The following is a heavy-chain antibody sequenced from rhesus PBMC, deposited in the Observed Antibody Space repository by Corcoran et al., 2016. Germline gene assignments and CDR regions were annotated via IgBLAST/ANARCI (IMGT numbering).Heavy chain of an antibody. CDR2: IDPSDSDT. CDR3: ATRRSSGSWYFDI. Sequence: EVQLVQSGAEVKRPGASLQISCKASGYSFTSYWISWVRQRPGKGLEWMGAIDPSDSDTRYSPSFQGQVTISADKSISTAYLQWSSLKASDTATYYCATRRSSGSWYFDIWGPGTPITISS. CDR1: GYSFTSYW. D-gene: IGHD6-25*01. V-gene: IGHV5-20*02. J-gene: IGHJ2*01.